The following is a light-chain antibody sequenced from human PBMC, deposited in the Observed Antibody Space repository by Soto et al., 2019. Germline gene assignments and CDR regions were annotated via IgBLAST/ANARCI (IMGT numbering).Light chain of an antibody. J-gene: IGLJ1*01. V-gene: IGLV2-14*01. CDR1: SSDVGDYNY. CDR2: EVS. Sequence: QYVLTQPASVSGSPGQSVTISCTGTSSDVGDYNYVSWYQQHPGKAPKLMIYEVSNRPSGVSNRFSGSKSGNTASLTISGLQAEDEADYYCSSFTSTSTYVFGTGTKVTVL. CDR3: SSFTSTSTYV.